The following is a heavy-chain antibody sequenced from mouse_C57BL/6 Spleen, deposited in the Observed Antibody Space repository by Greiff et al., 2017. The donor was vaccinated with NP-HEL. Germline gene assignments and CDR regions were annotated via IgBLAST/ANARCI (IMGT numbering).Heavy chain of an antibody. J-gene: IGHJ4*01. D-gene: IGHD2-2*01. CDR2: IDPSDSET. V-gene: IGHV1-52*01. CDR3: ARHGYPYAMDY. CDR1: GYTFTSYW. Sequence: VQLQQPGAELVRPGSSVKLSCKASGYTFTSYWMHWVKQRPIQGLEWIGNIDPSDSETHYNQKFKDKATLTVDKSSSTAYMQLSSLTSEDSAVYYCARHGYPYAMDYWGQGTSVTVSS.